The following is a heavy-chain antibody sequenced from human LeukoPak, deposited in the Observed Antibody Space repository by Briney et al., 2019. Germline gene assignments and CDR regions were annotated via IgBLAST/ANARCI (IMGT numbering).Heavy chain of an antibody. D-gene: IGHD3-10*01. CDR2: MNPNSGNT. CDR1: GYTFTSYD. J-gene: IGHJ4*02. Sequence: SVKVSCKASGYTFTSYDINWVRQATGQGLEWMGWMNPNSGNTGYAQKFQGRVTMTRNTSISTAYMELSSLRSEDTAVYYCARVGVVRGVMTFDYWGQGALVTVSS. CDR3: ARVGVVRGVMTFDY. V-gene: IGHV1-8*01.